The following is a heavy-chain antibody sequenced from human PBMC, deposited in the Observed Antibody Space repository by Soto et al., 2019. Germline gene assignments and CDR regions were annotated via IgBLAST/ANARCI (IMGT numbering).Heavy chain of an antibody. CDR3: ARGGGEVVAATYFQH. CDR1: GFTFSSSG. D-gene: IGHD2-15*01. Sequence: QVQLVESGGGVVQPGRSLRLSCAASGFTFSSSGMHWVRQAPGKGLEWVAVIWYDGSKKYYADSVKGRFTISRDNSKNTMSLQMNSLRVEDTAVYYCARGGGEVVAATYFQHWGQGTLVTVSS. J-gene: IGHJ1*01. V-gene: IGHV3-33*01. CDR2: IWYDGSKK.